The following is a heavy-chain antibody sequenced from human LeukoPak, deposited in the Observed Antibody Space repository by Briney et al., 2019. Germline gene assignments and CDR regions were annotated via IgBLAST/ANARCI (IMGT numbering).Heavy chain of an antibody. J-gene: IGHJ5*02. V-gene: IGHV1-8*01. CDR1: GYTFTSYD. CDR3: ASPDLAARQIGVDP. CDR2: VNPNSCNT. Sequence: ASVKVSCKASGYTFTSYDTNWVRQATGQGLEWMGWVNPNSCNTGYAQKFQGRVTMTRNTSISTAYMELSSLRSEDTAVYYCASPDLAARQIGVDPWGQGTLVTVSS. D-gene: IGHD6-6*01.